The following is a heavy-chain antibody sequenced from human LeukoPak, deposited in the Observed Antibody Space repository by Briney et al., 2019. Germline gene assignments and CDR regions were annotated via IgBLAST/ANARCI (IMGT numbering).Heavy chain of an antibody. CDR2: ISGYNGNT. CDR1: GYTFTNYG. Sequence: GASVKVSCKASGYTFTNYGINWVRQAPGQGLEWMGWISGYNGNTNYAQKLQGRVTMTTDTSTTTAYMELRSPRSDDTAMYYCAGGDYGGNPDYWGQGTLVTVSS. J-gene: IGHJ4*02. CDR3: AGGDYGGNPDY. D-gene: IGHD4-23*01. V-gene: IGHV1-18*01.